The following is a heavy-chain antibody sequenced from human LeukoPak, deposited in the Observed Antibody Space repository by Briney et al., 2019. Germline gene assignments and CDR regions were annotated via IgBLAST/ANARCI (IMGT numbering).Heavy chain of an antibody. J-gene: IGHJ4*02. CDR2: IIPIFGTA. CDR3: ARGPRTDDGAGFDY. Sequence: SVTVSCTASGGTFSSYAISWVRQAPGQGLEWMGGIIPIFGTANYAQKFQGRVTITADESTSAAYMELSSLRSEDTAVYYCARGPRTDDGAGFDYWGQGTLVTVSS. CDR1: GGTFSSYA. D-gene: IGHD1-1*01. V-gene: IGHV1-69*13.